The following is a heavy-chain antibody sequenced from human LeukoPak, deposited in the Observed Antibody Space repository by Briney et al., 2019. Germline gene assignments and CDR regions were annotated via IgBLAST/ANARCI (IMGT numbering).Heavy chain of an antibody. V-gene: IGHV3-21*01. Sequence: GGSLRLSCAASGFTFSSYAMSWVRQAPGKGLQWVSPISSSSTYIYYADSVKGRFTISRDNARNSLYLLMNSLRAEDTAVYYCTRDLYDRHDETSAKDYWGQGTLVTVSS. CDR3: TRDLYDRHDETSAKDY. D-gene: IGHD1-20*01. J-gene: IGHJ4*02. CDR1: GFTFSSYA. CDR2: ISSSSTYI.